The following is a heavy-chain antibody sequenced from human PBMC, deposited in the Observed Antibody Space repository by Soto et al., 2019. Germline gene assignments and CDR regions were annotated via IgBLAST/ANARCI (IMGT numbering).Heavy chain of an antibody. CDR2: ISAYNGNT. J-gene: IGHJ6*02. CDR1: GYTFTSYG. V-gene: IGHV1-18*04. CDR3: ARVGSGYQFSAYYYGMDV. D-gene: IGHD3-22*01. Sequence: GASVKVSCKASGYTFTSYGISWVRQAPGQGLEGMGWISAYNGNTNYAQKLQGRVTMTTDTSTSTAYMELRSLRSDDTAVYYCARVGSGYQFSAYYYGMDVSGPGTTVTVSS.